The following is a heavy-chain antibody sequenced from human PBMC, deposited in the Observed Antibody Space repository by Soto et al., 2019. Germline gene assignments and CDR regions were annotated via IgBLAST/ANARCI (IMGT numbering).Heavy chain of an antibody. J-gene: IGHJ4*02. CDR2: IIPIFGTA. CDR3: ARDRRDWSPHHTDFDY. Sequence: GASVKVSCKASGGTFSSYAISWVRQAPGQGLEWMGGIIPIFGTANYAQKFQGRVTITADESTSTAYMELSSLRSEDTAVYYCARDRRDWSPHHTDFDYWGQGTLVTVSS. V-gene: IGHV1-69*13. D-gene: IGHD2-21*01. CDR1: GGTFSSYA.